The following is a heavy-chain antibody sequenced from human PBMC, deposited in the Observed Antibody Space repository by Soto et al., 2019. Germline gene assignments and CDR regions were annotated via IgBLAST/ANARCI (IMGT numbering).Heavy chain of an antibody. V-gene: IGHV3-23*01. CDR2: VSTSGRST. D-gene: IGHD3-10*01. CDR3: ARDQLNYYASGSYYNPGGSIHYYYGLDV. CDR1: GFTLSSYA. J-gene: IGHJ6*02. Sequence: PGGSLRLSCAASGFTLSSYAMRWVRQAPGKGLEWVSTVSTSGRSTYYADSVKGRFTVSRDNSKNTLFLQMNGLRAEDTAVYYCARDQLNYYASGSYYNPGGSIHYYYGLDVWGQGTTVTVSS.